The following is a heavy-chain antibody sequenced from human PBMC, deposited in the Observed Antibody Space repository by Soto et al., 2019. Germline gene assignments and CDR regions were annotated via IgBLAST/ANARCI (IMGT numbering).Heavy chain of an antibody. J-gene: IGHJ3*02. V-gene: IGHV4-59*01. CDR1: GGSISSYY. CDR3: ARERGEYSGSYRAFDI. Sequence: QVQLQESGPGLVKPSETLSLTCTVSGGSISSYYWSWIRQPPGKGLEWIGYIYYSGSTNYNPSLKSRVTISVDTSKNQFSLKLSSVTAADTAVYYCARERGEYSGSYRAFDIWGQGTMVTVSS. D-gene: IGHD1-26*01. CDR2: IYYSGST.